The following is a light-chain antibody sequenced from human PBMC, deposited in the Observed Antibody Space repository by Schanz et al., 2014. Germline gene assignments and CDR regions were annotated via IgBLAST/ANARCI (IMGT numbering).Light chain of an antibody. CDR1: SSDIGRYNY. V-gene: IGLV2-8*01. CDR2: DVT. J-gene: IGLJ3*02. CDR3: LSYDTSRHWV. Sequence: QSALTQPPSASGSPGQSVTISCTGTSSDIGRYNYVSWYQHHPGKAPKLLIYDVTKRPSGVPDRFSGSKSGTSGTLAITGLQAEDEADYYCLSYDTSRHWVFGGGTKLTVL.